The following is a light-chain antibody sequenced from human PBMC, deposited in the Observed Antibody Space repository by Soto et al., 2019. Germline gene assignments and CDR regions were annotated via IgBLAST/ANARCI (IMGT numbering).Light chain of an antibody. CDR1: SSNIGSNY. CDR2: RNN. CDR3: AAWDDSLSGDYV. J-gene: IGLJ1*01. Sequence: QSVLTQPPSASGTPGQRVTTSCSGSSSNIGSNYVYWYQQLPGTAPKLLIYRNNQRPSGVPDRFSGSKSGTSASLAISGLRSEDEADYYCAAWDDSLSGDYVFGTGTKVTV. V-gene: IGLV1-47*01.